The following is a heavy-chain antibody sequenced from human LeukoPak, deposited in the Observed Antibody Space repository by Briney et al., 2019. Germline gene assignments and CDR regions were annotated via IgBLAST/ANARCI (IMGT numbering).Heavy chain of an antibody. J-gene: IGHJ3*02. D-gene: IGHD6-6*01. CDR3: ARDLVSAGFDI. V-gene: IGHV7-4-1*02. CDR1: GYTFSSLA. CDR2: INTNTGIP. Sequence: ASVKVSCKASGYTFSSLAMNWVRQVPGQGLELMGWINTNTGIPTYAQGFAGRFVFSLDTSVTTAYLQITSLKAEDTAVYYCARDLVSAGFDIWGQGTMVTVSS.